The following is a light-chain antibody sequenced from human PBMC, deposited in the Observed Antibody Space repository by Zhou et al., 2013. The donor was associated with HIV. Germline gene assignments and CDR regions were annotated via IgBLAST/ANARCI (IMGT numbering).Light chain of an antibody. V-gene: IGKV3-11*01. CDR1: QSVGSY. CDR3: QQYGNSPRT. CDR2: DAS. Sequence: EIVLTQSPATLSLSPGERATLSCRASQSVGSYLAWYQQKPGQAPRLLIYDASNRATGIPARFSGSGSGTDFTLTISRLEPEDFAVYYRQQYGNSPRTFGQGTKPGDQT. J-gene: IGKJ2*02.